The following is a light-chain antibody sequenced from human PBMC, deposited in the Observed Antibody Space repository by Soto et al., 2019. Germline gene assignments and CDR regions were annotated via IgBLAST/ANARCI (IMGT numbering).Light chain of an antibody. CDR2: DVF. V-gene: IGKV3-11*01. Sequence: EIVLTQSPATLSLSPGERATLSCRASQSVSSYLAWYQQKPGQAPRLLIYDVFNRATGIPARFSGSGSGTDFPLTISSLEPEDFAVYYCQQRTNWPGTFGQGTKVEIK. CDR3: QQRTNWPGT. CDR1: QSVSSY. J-gene: IGKJ1*01.